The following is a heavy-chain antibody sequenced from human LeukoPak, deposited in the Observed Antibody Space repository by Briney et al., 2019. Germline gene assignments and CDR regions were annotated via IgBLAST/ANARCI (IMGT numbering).Heavy chain of an antibody. CDR3: ARRGWDCSSTSCYYDY. Sequence: SETLSLTCTVSGGSISSSSYYWGWIRQPPGKGLEWIGSIYYSGSTYYNPSLKRRVTISVDTSKNQFSLKLSSVTAADTAVYYCARRGWDCSSTSCYYDYWGQGTLVTVSS. CDR2: IYYSGST. J-gene: IGHJ4*02. CDR1: GGSISSSSYY. D-gene: IGHD2-2*01. V-gene: IGHV4-39*01.